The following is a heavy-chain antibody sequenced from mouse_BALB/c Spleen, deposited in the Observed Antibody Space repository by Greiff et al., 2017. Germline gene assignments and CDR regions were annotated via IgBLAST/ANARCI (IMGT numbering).Heavy chain of an antibody. Sequence: EVQLQQSGPELVKPGASVKMSCKASGYTFTSYVMHWVKQKPGQGLEWIGYINPYNDGTKYNEKFKGKATLTSDKSSSTAYMELSSLTSEDSAVYYCARYGSSPWFAYWGQGTLVTVSA. D-gene: IGHD1-1*01. CDR3: ARYGSSPWFAY. V-gene: IGHV1-14*01. J-gene: IGHJ3*01. CDR1: GYTFTSYV. CDR2: INPYNDGT.